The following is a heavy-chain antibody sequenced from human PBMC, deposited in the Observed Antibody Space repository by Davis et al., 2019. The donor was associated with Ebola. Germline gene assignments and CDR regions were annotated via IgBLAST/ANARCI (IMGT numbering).Heavy chain of an antibody. D-gene: IGHD1-26*01. Sequence: SETLSLTCTVSGGSISSYYWSWIRQPPGKGLEWIGYIYYSGSTNYNPSLKSRVTISVDTSKNQFSLKLSSVTAADTAVYYCARGSVGTLEFDYWGQGTLVTVSS. V-gene: IGHV4-59*01. CDR2: IYYSGST. J-gene: IGHJ4*02. CDR1: GGSISSYY. CDR3: ARGSVGTLEFDY.